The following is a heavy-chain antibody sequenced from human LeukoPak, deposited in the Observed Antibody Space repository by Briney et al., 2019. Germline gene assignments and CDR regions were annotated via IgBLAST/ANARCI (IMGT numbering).Heavy chain of an antibody. Sequence: SETLSLTCAVPGGSISSGGYSWSWIRQPPGKGLEWIGYIYHSGSTYYNPSLKSRVTVSVDRSKNQFSLKLSSVTAADTAVYYCARGDSSGYYRYFDYWGQGTLVTVSS. CDR1: GGSISSGGYS. CDR2: IYHSGST. D-gene: IGHD3-22*01. CDR3: ARGDSSGYYRYFDY. V-gene: IGHV4-30-2*01. J-gene: IGHJ4*02.